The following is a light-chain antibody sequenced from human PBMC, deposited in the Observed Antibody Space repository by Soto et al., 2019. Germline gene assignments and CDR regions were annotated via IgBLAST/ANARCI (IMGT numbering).Light chain of an antibody. CDR2: GAS. Sequence: EIVMTQSPATLSVSPGERATLSCRASQSVSSNLAWYQQKSGQATRLLINGASTRATGIPARFSGSGSGTEFTLTISSLQSEDFAVYYCQQYNNWWTFGQGTKVEIK. CDR1: QSVSSN. J-gene: IGKJ1*01. V-gene: IGKV3-15*01. CDR3: QQYNNWWT.